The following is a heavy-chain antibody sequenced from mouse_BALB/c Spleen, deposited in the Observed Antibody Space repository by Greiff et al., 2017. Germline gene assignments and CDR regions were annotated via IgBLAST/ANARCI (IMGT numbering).Heavy chain of an antibody. D-gene: IGHD2-1*01. J-gene: IGHJ4*01. CDR1: GFTFSSYT. CDR2: ISSGGSYT. Sequence: EVHLVESGGGLVKPGGSLKLSCAASGFTFSSYTMSWVRQTPEKRLEWVATISSGGSYTYYPDSVKGRFTISRDNAKNTLYLQMSSLKSEDTAMYYCTRGGDGNYEAMDDWGQGTSVTVSS. CDR3: TRGGDGNYEAMDD. V-gene: IGHV5-6-4*01.